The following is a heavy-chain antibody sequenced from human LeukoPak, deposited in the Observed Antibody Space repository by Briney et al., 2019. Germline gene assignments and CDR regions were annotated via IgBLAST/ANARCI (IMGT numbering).Heavy chain of an antibody. CDR1: GFNGFSFSTYS. Sequence: GGSLRLSCNASGFNGFSFSTYSMNWVRQAPGKGLEWVASISSTSNYISYGRAVRGRFTISRDNAKNSLFLHMNSLRVEDTAIYYCARGPGYMDGWGLGTTVTVSS. V-gene: IGHV3-21*01. J-gene: IGHJ6*03. CDR3: ARGPGYMDG. CDR2: ISSTSNYI.